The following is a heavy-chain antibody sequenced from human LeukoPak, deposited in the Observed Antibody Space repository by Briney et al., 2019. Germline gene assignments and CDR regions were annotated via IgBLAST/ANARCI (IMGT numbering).Heavy chain of an antibody. V-gene: IGHV3-23*01. CDR2: ISGSGGST. CDR1: GFTFNDHA. J-gene: IGHJ4*02. Sequence: PGGSLRLSCAGSGFTFNDHAMSWVRQAPGKGLEWVSSISGSGGSTYYADYVKGRSTISRDNSKNVVYFEMHSLRGEDTAVYFCARGGQNFDFWRFDYWGRGTLVVVSS. CDR3: ARGGQNFDFWRFDY. D-gene: IGHD3-3*01.